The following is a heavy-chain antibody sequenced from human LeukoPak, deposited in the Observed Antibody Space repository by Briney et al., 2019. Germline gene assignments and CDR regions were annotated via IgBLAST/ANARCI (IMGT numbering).Heavy chain of an antibody. V-gene: IGHV1-46*01. Sequence: ASVKVSCKASGYTFTGYYMHWVRQAPGQGLEWMGIINPSGGSTSYAQKFQGRVTMTRDMSTSTVYMELRSLRSDDSAVYYCARERYYDSTRRAYFYYYIDVWGKGTTVTVSS. CDR1: GYTFTGYY. CDR3: ARERYYDSTRRAYFYYYIDV. CDR2: INPSGGST. D-gene: IGHD3-22*01. J-gene: IGHJ6*03.